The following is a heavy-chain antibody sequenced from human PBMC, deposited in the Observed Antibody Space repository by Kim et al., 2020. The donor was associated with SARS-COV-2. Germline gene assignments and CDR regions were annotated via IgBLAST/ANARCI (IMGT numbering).Heavy chain of an antibody. CDR2: ISADGSHK. D-gene: IGHD3-16*01. J-gene: IGHJ6*02. CDR3: AKEDYYDGHYYGMDV. CDR1: GFIFSSYG. Sequence: GGSLRLSCAASGFIFSSYGMHWVRQAPGKGLEWVAIISADGSHKYYGDSVKGRFTISRDNSRNTLYLQMNSLRVEDTAVYYCAKEDYYDGHYYGMDVWGPTTTVTAAS. V-gene: IGHV3-30*18.